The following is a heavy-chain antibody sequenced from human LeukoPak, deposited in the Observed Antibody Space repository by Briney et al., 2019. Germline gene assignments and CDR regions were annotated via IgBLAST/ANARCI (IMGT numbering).Heavy chain of an antibody. CDR3: ARHPALWFGEPLDY. D-gene: IGHD3-10*01. J-gene: IGHJ4*02. Sequence: PSETLSLTCTVSGGSISSSSYYWGWIRQPPGKGLERIGSIYYSGSTYYNPSLKSRVTISVDTSKNQFSLKLSSVTAADTAVYYCARHPALWFGEPLDYWGQGTLVTVSS. CDR1: GGSISSSSYY. V-gene: IGHV4-39*01. CDR2: IYYSGST.